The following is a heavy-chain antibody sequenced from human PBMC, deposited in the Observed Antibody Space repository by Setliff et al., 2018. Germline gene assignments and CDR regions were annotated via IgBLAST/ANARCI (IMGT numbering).Heavy chain of an antibody. CDR3: AKDRKNYYDTSGYPDAFDI. CDR2: ITGNGNSL. V-gene: IGHV3-23*01. Sequence: GSLRLSCAASGFTFSTYALSWVRQAPGKGPEWVSTITGNGNSLYYADSVKGRFIVSRDNSKNTMYLQLRSLRADDTAIYYCAKDRKNYYDTSGYPDAFDIWGQGTTVTVS. J-gene: IGHJ3*02. D-gene: IGHD3-22*01. CDR1: GFTFSTYA.